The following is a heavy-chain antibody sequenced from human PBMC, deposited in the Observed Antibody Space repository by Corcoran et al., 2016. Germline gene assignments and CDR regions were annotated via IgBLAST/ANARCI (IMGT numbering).Heavy chain of an antibody. J-gene: IGHJ4*02. Sequence: QVQLVESGGGVVQPGRSLRLSCAASGFPFSSYGMHWVRQAPGKGLEWVAVIWFDGSDEYHPDFVKGRFTISRDNSKDTLYLQMNSLRVEDTAVYYCARDQGGYFGGIDYWGQGTLVTVSS. CDR3: ARDQGGYFGGIDY. V-gene: IGHV3-33*01. CDR2: IWFDGSDE. D-gene: IGHD3-10*01. CDR1: GFPFSSYG.